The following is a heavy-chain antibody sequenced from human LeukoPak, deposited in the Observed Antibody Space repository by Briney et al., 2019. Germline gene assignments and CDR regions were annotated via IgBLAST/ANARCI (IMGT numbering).Heavy chain of an antibody. CDR2: INGDGRNI. V-gene: IGHV3-74*01. CDR3: AKDMGYYDSSGYYYGLSIFDY. Sequence: GGSLRLSCVASGFTFSSYWMHWVRQDPRKGLVWVSRINGDGRNINYADSVRGRFTISRDNAKNSLYLQMNSLRAEDTALYYCAKDMGYYDSSGYYYGLSIFDYWGQGTLVTVSS. CDR1: GFTFSSYW. J-gene: IGHJ4*02. D-gene: IGHD3-22*01.